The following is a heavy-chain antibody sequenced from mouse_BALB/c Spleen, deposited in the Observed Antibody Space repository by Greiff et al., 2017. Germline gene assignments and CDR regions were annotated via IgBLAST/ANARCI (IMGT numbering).Heavy chain of an antibody. D-gene: IGHD2-10*01. Sequence: QVQLQQSGAELAKPGASVKMSCKASGYTFTSYWMHWVKQRPGQGLEWIGYINPSTGYTEYNQKFKDKATLTADKSSSTAYMQLSSLTSEDSAVYYCARGLLYMFAYWGQGTLVTVSA. V-gene: IGHV1-7*01. J-gene: IGHJ3*01. CDR3: ARGLLYMFAY. CDR2: INPSTGYT. CDR1: GYTFTSYW.